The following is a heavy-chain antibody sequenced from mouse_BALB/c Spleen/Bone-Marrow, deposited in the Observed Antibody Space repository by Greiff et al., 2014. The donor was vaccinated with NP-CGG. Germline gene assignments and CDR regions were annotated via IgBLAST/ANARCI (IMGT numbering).Heavy chain of an antibody. CDR1: GFSLTSYG. Sequence: VKLMESGPGLVAPSQSLSITCTISGFSLTSYGVHWVRQPPGKGLEWLVVVWSDGSTTYNSALKSRLSISKDNSKSQVFLKMNSLQTDDTAMYYCARDGGYAMDYWGQGTSVTVSS. V-gene: IGHV2-6-1*01. CDR2: VWSDGST. CDR3: ARDGGYAMDY. J-gene: IGHJ4*01.